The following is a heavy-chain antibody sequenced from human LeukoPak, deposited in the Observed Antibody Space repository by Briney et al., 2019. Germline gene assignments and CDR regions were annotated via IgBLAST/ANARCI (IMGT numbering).Heavy chain of an antibody. CDR1: EFSFSSYF. CDR3: ARVHSSSWYVVDY. CDR2: ISSSSSTI. D-gene: IGHD6-13*01. J-gene: IGHJ4*02. V-gene: IGHV3-48*01. Sequence: GGSLRLSCAASEFSFSSYFMSWVRQAPGKGLECVSYISSSSSTIDYADSVRGRFTVSRDNAKNSLYLQMNSLRAEDTAVYYCARVHSSSWYVVDYWGQGTLVTVSS.